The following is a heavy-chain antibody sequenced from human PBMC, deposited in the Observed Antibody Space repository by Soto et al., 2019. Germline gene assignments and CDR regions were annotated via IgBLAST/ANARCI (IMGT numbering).Heavy chain of an antibody. CDR1: GGSMRNYY. D-gene: IGHD6-19*01. J-gene: IGHJ4*02. CDR3: ARVRSGYSSGWSLDS. Sequence: QVQLQESGPGLVKPSETLSLTCTVSGGSMRNYYWTWIRQPPGKGLEWIAYIFYSGSTDYHPSLKSRVTISVDTSNSQVSLKLGSVTAADTAIYYCARVRSGYSSGWSLDSWGQGTLVTVSS. CDR2: IFYSGST. V-gene: IGHV4-59*01.